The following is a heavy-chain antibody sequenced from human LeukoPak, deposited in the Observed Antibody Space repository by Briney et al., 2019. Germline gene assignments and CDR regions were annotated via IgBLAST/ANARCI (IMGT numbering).Heavy chain of an antibody. CDR2: IRYDGSNK. V-gene: IGHV3-30*02. CDR1: GFTFSSYG. Sequence: TGGSLRLSCAASGFTFSSYGMHWVRQAPGKGLEWVAFIRYDGSNKYYADSVKGRFTISRDNSKNTLYLQMNSLRAEDTAVYYCAKSTAEYQLLYEDYWGQGTLVTVSS. J-gene: IGHJ4*02. CDR3: AKSTAEYQLLYEDY. D-gene: IGHD2-2*02.